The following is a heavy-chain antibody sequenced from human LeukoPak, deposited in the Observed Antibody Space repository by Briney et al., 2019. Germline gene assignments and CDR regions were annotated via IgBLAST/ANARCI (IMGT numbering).Heavy chain of an antibody. V-gene: IGHV3-23*01. Sequence: GGSLRLSCAASGFTFRSYAMSWVRQAPGKGLEWVSAISGSGGSTYYADSVKGRFTISRDNSKNTLYLQVNSLRAEDTAVYYCAKGVGYDFWSGSLYWGQGTLVTVSS. CDR3: AKGVGYDFWSGSLY. CDR2: ISGSGGST. D-gene: IGHD3-3*01. J-gene: IGHJ4*02. CDR1: GFTFRSYA.